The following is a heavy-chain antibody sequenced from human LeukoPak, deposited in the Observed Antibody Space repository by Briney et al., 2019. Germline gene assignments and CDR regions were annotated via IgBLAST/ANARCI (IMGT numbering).Heavy chain of an antibody. CDR2: IDSGGSNT. J-gene: IGHJ4*02. V-gene: IGHV3-74*01. D-gene: IGHD3-16*02. CDR3: TRDRSSSSDS. Sequence: GGSLRLSCTASGFTFSSYWTHWVRQAPGKGLVWVSRIDSGGSNTNYADSVKGRVTISRDNAKNTLYLEMNNLSDEDTAVYYCTRDRSSSSDSWGQGTLVTVSS. CDR1: GFTFSSYW.